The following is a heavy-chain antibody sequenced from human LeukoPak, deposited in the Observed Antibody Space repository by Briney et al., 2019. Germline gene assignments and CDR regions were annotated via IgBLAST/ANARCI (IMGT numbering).Heavy chain of an antibody. CDR2: ISYDGSNK. V-gene: IGHV3-30-3*01. CDR1: GFTFSSYA. CDR3: ARGFEYLDY. Sequence: GGSLRLSCAASGFTFSSYAMHWVRQAPGKGLEWVAVISYDGSNKYYADSVEGRFTIPRDNSKNTLYLQMNSLRAEDTAVYYCARGFEYLDYWGQGTLVTVSS. J-gene: IGHJ4*02. D-gene: IGHD6-6*01.